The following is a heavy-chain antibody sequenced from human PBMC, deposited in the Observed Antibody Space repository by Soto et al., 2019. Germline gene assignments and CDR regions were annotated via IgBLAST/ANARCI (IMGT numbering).Heavy chain of an antibody. CDR1: GFTFSNNG. CDR2: ISYEGSEK. V-gene: IGHV3-30*03. CDR3: VKDXGAAAGFDY. D-gene: IGHD6-13*01. Sequence: QVHLVESGGGVVQPGRSLRLSCAASGFTFSNNGMHWVRQAPGKGLEWMGVISYEGSEKYYAGSVKGRFTISRDNSKNTLYLQMXXXXXXXXXXXYCVKDXGAAAGFDYWGXGILVTVSS. J-gene: IGHJ4*01.